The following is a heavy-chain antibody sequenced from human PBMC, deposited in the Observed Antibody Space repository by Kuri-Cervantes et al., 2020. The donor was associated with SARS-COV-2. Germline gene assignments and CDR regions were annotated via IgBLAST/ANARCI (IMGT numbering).Heavy chain of an antibody. V-gene: IGHV3-21*01. CDR2: ISSSSNYI. D-gene: IGHD6-6*01. CDR3: ARDGSRYSTSSLNYYYYMDV. Sequence: GESLKISCAASGFTFSSYSMNWVRQAPGKGLEWVSFISSSSNYIYYADSLKGRFTISRDNAKNSLYLQMNSPGAEDTAVYYCARDGSRYSTSSLNYYYYMDVWGKGTTVTVSS. CDR1: GFTFSSYS. J-gene: IGHJ6*03.